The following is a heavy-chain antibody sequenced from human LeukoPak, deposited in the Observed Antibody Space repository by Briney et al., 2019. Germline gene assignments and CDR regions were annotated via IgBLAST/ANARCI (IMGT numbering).Heavy chain of an antibody. Sequence: ASVKVSCKASGYTFSSYGFSWVRQAPGQGLEWMGWINAYNGNTNYAQNLQDRVTMTTDTSTSTAYMELRSLRSDDTAVYYCARRQGTTLNFDYWGQGTLVTVPS. CDR1: GYTFSSYG. D-gene: IGHD1-1*01. CDR3: ARRQGTTLNFDY. J-gene: IGHJ4*02. V-gene: IGHV1-18*01. CDR2: INAYNGNT.